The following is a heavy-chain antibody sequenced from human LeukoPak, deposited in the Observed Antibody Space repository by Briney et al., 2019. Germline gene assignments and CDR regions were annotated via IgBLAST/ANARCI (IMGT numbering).Heavy chain of an antibody. D-gene: IGHD6-13*01. CDR1: GGSISSYY. Sequence: SETLSLTCTVSGGSISSYYWSWIRQPPGKGLEWIGYIYYTGSTNYNPSLKSRVTTSVDTSKNQFSLKLSSVTAADTAVYYCARGGYSSSWYNFEYWGQGTLVTVSS. V-gene: IGHV4-59*01. CDR2: IYYTGST. J-gene: IGHJ4*02. CDR3: ARGGYSSSWYNFEY.